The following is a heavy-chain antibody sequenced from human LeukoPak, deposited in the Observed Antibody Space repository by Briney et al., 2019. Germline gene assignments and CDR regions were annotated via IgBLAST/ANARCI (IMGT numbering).Heavy chain of an antibody. D-gene: IGHD6-19*01. CDR2: IYSGGST. V-gene: IGHV3-66*01. Sequence: PGGSLRLSCAASGFTFSSYSMNWVRQAPGKGLEWVSVIYSGGSTYYADSVKGRFTISRDNSKNTLYLQMNSLRAEDTAVYYCARDFPRAVAAYWGQGTLVTVSS. CDR3: ARDFPRAVAAY. CDR1: GFTFSSYS. J-gene: IGHJ4*02.